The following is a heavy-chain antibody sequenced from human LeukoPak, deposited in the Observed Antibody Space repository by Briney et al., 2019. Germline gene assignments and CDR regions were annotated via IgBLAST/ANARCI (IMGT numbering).Heavy chain of an antibody. D-gene: IGHD2-8*02. Sequence: PGGSLRPSCAASKFSFSSYWMHWVRQAPGKGLVWVSRINSDGSRTNYADSVKGRFTISRDNAKNTLYLQMSSLRAEDTAVYYCARVLTGSWDWFDPWGQGTLVTVSS. J-gene: IGHJ5*02. CDR1: KFSFSSYW. CDR2: INSDGSRT. CDR3: ARVLTGSWDWFDP. V-gene: IGHV3-74*01.